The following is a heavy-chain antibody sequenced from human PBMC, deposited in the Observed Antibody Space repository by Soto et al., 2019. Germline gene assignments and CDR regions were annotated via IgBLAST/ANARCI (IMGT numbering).Heavy chain of an antibody. J-gene: IGHJ6*02. D-gene: IGHD1-26*01. V-gene: IGHV1-2*02. Sequence: GASVKVSCKPSGYPFSDYFIQWVLQAPGQGLEWVAWINPKTAATNYAKKFQGRVSLTWDTSSTTAYMELTRLRPDDTAVYYCARIKWGLNYYNGMDVWGQGTTVTVSS. CDR3: ARIKWGLNYYNGMDV. CDR2: INPKTAAT. CDR1: GYPFSDYF.